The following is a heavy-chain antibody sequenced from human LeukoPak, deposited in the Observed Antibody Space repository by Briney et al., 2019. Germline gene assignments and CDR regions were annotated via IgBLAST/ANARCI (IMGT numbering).Heavy chain of an antibody. CDR1: GFTLNSNY. Sequence: GGSLRLSCAASGFTLNSNYMSWVRQAPGKGLEWVSVIYSGGTTYYADSVKGRFTISRDNSKNTLYLQMNSLRVEDTAVYYCARDAAGRPLDFWGQGTLVTVSS. J-gene: IGHJ4*02. V-gene: IGHV3-53*01. CDR2: IYSGGTT. D-gene: IGHD6-13*01. CDR3: ARDAAGRPLDF.